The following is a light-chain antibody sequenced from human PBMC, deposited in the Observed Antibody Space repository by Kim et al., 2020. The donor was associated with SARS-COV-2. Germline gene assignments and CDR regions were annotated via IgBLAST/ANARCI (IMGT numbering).Light chain of an antibody. V-gene: IGKV3-11*01. CDR3: QQRSNWPYT. Sequence: SLTPGERATLSCRASQSVSSYLAWYQHKPGQAPRLLIYDASNRATGIPARFSGSGSGTDFTLTIGSLEPEDFAVYYCQQRSNWPYTFGQGTKLEI. CDR2: DAS. J-gene: IGKJ2*01. CDR1: QSVSSY.